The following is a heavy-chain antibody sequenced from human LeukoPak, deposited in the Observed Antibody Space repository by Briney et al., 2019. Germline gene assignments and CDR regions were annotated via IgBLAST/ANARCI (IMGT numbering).Heavy chain of an antibody. CDR1: GGSFSGHY. CDR2: INDSGST. CDR3: ARGVMATILTPFDY. J-gene: IGHJ4*02. D-gene: IGHD5-24*01. V-gene: IGHV4-34*01. Sequence: SETLSLTCGVYGGSFSGHYWSWIRQPPGKGLEWIGEINDSGSTNKNPSLKSRVTISVDTSKNQFSLKLSSVTAADTAVYYCARGVMATILTPFDYWGQGTLVTVSS.